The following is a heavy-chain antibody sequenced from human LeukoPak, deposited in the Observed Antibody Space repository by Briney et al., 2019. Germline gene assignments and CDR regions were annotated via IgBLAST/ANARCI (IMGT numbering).Heavy chain of an antibody. CDR3: TVQRGGDGYNTFDY. J-gene: IGHJ4*02. D-gene: IGHD5-24*01. CDR2: LSGSGDDT. CDR1: GFTFSSYA. Sequence: PGGSLRLSCAASGFTFSSYAMSWVRQAPGKGLEWVSALSGSGDDTYYADSVKGRFTISRDNSKNTLYLQMNSLRAEDTAVYYCTVQRGGDGYNTFDYWGQGTLVTASS. V-gene: IGHV3-23*01.